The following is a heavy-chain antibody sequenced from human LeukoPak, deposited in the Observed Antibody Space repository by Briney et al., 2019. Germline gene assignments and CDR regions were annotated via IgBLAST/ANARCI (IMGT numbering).Heavy chain of an antibody. J-gene: IGHJ4*02. D-gene: IGHD3-22*01. V-gene: IGHV1-69*01. CDR2: IIPIFGTA. Sequence: SVKVSCKASGGTFSSNAIGWVRQAPGQGLEWMGGIIPIFGTANYAQKFQGRVTITADESTSTAYMELSSLRSEDTAVYYCARPTTAGDSSGYLYYFDYWSQGTLVTVSS. CDR1: GGTFSSNA. CDR3: ARPTTAGDSSGYLYYFDY.